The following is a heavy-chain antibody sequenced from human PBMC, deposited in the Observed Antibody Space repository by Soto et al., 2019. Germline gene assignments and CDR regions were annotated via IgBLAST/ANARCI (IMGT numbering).Heavy chain of an antibody. CDR3: AKDTGVYAIYPDY. Sequence: VQLVQSGAEVKKPGASVKVSCKASGFTFSSYAMSWVRQAPGKGLEWVSAISGSGGSTYYADSVKGRFTISRDNSKNTLYLQMNSLRAEDTAVYYCAKDTGVYAIYPDYWGQGTLVTVSS. V-gene: IGHV3-23*04. CDR1: GFTFSSYA. CDR2: ISGSGGST. J-gene: IGHJ4*02. D-gene: IGHD2-8*01.